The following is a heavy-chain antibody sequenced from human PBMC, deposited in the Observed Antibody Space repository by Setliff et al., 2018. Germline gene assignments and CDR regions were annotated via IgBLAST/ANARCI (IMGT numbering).Heavy chain of an antibody. Sequence: GSLRLSCVVSGVVFRSYHLNWVRQTPEKGLEWVSSFSGSNEYIKYADSVKGRFTISRDSAENAVYLQMNNLSAEDTAVYYCAGSRAWIPIFDSWGQGILVTVSS. J-gene: IGHJ4*02. CDR2: FSGSNEYI. CDR3: AGSRAWIPIFDS. CDR1: GVVFRSYH. V-gene: IGHV3-21*01. D-gene: IGHD5-12*01.